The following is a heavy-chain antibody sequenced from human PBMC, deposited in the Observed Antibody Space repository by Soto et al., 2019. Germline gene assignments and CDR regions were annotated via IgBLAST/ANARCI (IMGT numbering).Heavy chain of an antibody. V-gene: IGHV4-59*01. D-gene: IGHD1-26*01. CDR3: ARRWGDAFDI. Sequence: TLSLTCTVSGGSISGYYWSWIRQPPGKGLEWIGYMYNTGSTVYNPSFKSRVTISVDTSKNQFSLKLNSVTAADTAVYYCARRWGDAFDIWGQGTMVTVS. CDR1: GGSISGYY. J-gene: IGHJ3*02. CDR2: MYNTGST.